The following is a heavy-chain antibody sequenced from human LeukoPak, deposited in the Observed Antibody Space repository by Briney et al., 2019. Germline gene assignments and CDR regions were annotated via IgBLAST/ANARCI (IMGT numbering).Heavy chain of an antibody. V-gene: IGHV3-7*01. Sequence: GGALRLSSAASGFTFSTYLMSWVRQAPGKGLGWVSNIKEDVSEKYYVDSLKGRFTISRDNAKNTANSSLYLQMNSVRAEDTAVYYCARLGVVRGVAADYWGQVTLVIVYS. CDR1: GFTFSTYL. J-gene: IGHJ4*02. CDR3: ARLGVVRGVAADY. D-gene: IGHD3-10*01. CDR2: IKEDVSEK.